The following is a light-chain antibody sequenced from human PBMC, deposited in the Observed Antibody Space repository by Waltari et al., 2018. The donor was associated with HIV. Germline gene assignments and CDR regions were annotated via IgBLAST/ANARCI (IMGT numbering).Light chain of an antibody. J-gene: IGKJ4*01. Sequence: IVLTQSPGTVSLSPGERATLSCRADETVSSGYLAWYQQKHGQAPRLLIYGASIRASGVPDRFIGSGSGTDFTLTISRLEPEDFAVYLCQQYGSSPLTFGGGTRVEI. CDR3: QQYGSSPLT. CDR1: ETVSSGY. V-gene: IGKV3-20*01. CDR2: GAS.